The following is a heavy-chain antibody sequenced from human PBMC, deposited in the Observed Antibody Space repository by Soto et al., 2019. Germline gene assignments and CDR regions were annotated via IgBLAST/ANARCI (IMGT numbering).Heavy chain of an antibody. Sequence: QVQLQESGPGLVKPSQTLSLTCTVSGGSISSGGSYWGWIRQPPGKGLEWIGYIYYSGNTYFNPSLKSRVTSSVDTSKNQFSLNLSSVTAADTAVYYCVRYCSTTKCPFDYWGQGTLVTVSS. CDR2: IYYSGNT. D-gene: IGHD2-2*01. CDR3: VRYCSTTKCPFDY. CDR1: GGSISSGGSY. V-gene: IGHV4-30-4*01. J-gene: IGHJ4*02.